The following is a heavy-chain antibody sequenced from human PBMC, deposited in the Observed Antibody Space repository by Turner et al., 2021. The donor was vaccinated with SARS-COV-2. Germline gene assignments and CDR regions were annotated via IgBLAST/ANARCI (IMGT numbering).Heavy chain of an antibody. J-gene: IGHJ6*02. CDR2: ISYDGSNK. Sequence: GQLVESGGGVVQPGRSLRLSCAASGFTFSSYGMHWVRQAPGKGLEWVAVISYDGSNKYYADSVKGRFTISRDNSKNTLYLQMNSLRAEDTAVYYCAKDSGILTGYGYYYYGMDVWGQGTTVTVSS. CDR3: AKDSGILTGYGYYYYGMDV. V-gene: IGHV3-30*18. CDR1: GFTFSSYG. D-gene: IGHD3-9*01.